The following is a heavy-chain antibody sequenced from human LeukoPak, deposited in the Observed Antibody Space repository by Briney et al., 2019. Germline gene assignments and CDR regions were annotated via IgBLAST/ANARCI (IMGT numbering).Heavy chain of an antibody. V-gene: IGHV3-48*03. CDR2: ISSSSRTT. CDR1: GFTFSSYE. CDR3: ARDAPGIAVEGGDY. D-gene: IGHD6-19*01. J-gene: IGHJ4*02. Sequence: GGSLSRSCVASGFTFSSYEMNWVRQGPGKGLEWLSYISSSSRTTYYADSVKGRFTISRDNAKNALYLQMNSLRAEDTAVYYCARDAPGIAVEGGDYWGQGTVVTVSS.